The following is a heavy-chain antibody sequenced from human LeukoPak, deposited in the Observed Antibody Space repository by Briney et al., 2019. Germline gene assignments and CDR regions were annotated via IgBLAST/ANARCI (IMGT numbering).Heavy chain of an antibody. CDR2: INHSGST. CDR1: GGSFSGYY. Sequence: PSETLSLTCAVYGGSFSGYYWSWIRQPPGKGLEWIGEINHSGSTNYNPSLKSRVTISVDTSKNQFSLKLSSVTAANTAVYYCARRYTIVGATRAAFDIWGQGTMVTVSS. D-gene: IGHD1-26*01. CDR3: ARRYTIVGATRAAFDI. V-gene: IGHV4-34*01. J-gene: IGHJ3*02.